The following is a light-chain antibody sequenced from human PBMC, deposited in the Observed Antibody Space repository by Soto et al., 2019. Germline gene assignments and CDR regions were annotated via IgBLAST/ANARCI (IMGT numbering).Light chain of an antibody. CDR1: HSVSSR. V-gene: IGKV3-15*01. J-gene: IGKJ1*01. CDR2: DAS. CDR3: QQYNNWPWT. Sequence: EVVMTQSPGTLSVSPGERVTISCRASHSVSSRLVWYQRKPGQAPRLLIYDASTRATGMPGRFSGSGSGTESTLTISSLQSEDFAVYYCQQYNNWPWTFGQGTKVDIK.